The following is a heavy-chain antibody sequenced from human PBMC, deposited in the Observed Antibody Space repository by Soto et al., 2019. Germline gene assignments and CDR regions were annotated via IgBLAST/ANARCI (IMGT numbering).Heavy chain of an antibody. J-gene: IGHJ5*02. D-gene: IGHD3-10*01. Sequence: SETLSLTCTVPGAAITSSGYYWGWLRRPPGKGLEWIGTMDYSGGTNYNPSLQSRVTISADTSKNLFSLRLTSVTAADTAVYYCARRTPLYASESSRFDPWGQGALVTVSS. CDR2: MDYSGGT. CDR3: ARRTPLYASESSRFDP. CDR1: GAAITSSGYY. V-gene: IGHV4-39*01.